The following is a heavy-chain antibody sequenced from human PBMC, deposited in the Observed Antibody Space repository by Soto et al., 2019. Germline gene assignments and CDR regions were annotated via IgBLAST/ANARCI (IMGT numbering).Heavy chain of an antibody. J-gene: IGHJ4*02. CDR1: GGSISSYY. Sequence: PSETLSLTCTVSGGSISSYYWSWIRQPPGKGLEWIGYIYYSGSTNYNPSLKSRVTISVDTSKNQFSLKLSSVTAADTAVYYCEREVGDGYKSFDYWGQGTLVTVSS. CDR2: IYYSGST. CDR3: EREVGDGYKSFDY. V-gene: IGHV4-59*01. D-gene: IGHD5-12*01.